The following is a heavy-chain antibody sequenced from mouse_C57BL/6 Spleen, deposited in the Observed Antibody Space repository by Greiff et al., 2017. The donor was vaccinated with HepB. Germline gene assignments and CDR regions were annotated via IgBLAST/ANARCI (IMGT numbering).Heavy chain of an antibody. CDR3: ARSYYGSSSYWYFDV. V-gene: IGHV1-15*01. CDR2: IDPETGGT. J-gene: IGHJ1*03. Sequence: VQLQQSGAELVRPGASVTLSCKASGYTFTDYEMHWVKQTPVHGLEWIGAIDPETGGTAYNQKFKGKAILTADKSSSTAYMQLSSLTSEDSAVYFCARSYYGSSSYWYFDVWGTGTTVTVSS. CDR1: GYTFTDYE. D-gene: IGHD1-1*01.